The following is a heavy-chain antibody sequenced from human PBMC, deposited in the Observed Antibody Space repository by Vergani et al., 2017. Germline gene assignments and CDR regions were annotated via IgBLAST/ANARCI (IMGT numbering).Heavy chain of an antibody. D-gene: IGHD1-26*01. Sequence: QVQLMQSGPVMKKPGGSMKVSCQASESTFSDYNIPWVRQAPGQGLQWIGWISPKTGDTDYLQRFQDRVTMTGDATTKTVYLKMTRLTSDDTAIYYCAHSWNFGRRDWFDSWGPGTLVTVSS. CDR3: AHSWNFGRRDWFDS. CDR1: ESTFSDYN. V-gene: IGHV1-2*02. CDR2: ISPKTGDT. J-gene: IGHJ5*01.